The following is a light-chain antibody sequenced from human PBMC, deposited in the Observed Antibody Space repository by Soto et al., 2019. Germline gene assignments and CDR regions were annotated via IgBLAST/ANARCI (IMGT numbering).Light chain of an antibody. CDR2: WAS. Sequence: DIVMTQSPDSLTVSLGERATINCKSSQSVLYSSNNKNYLAWYQQKPGQPPKLLIYWASTRESGVPDRFSGSGSGTDFTLTISSLQAADVAVYYCQQYHSTPMYTFGQGTKLEIK. J-gene: IGKJ2*01. CDR3: QQYHSTPMYT. V-gene: IGKV4-1*01. CDR1: QSVLYSSNNKNY.